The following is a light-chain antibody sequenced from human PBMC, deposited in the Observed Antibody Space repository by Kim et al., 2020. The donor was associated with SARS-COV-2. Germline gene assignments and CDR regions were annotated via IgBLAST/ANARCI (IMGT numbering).Light chain of an antibody. CDR2: NDD. V-gene: IGLV3-21*04. Sequence: SYELTQPPSLSVAPGETDTARIICGADNIGSRNVHWYQQRPGQAPVLVIYNDDKRPPGIPERFSGSNSGNIATLTISRVEPGDEADYFCQVWHSTTDHYVFGGGTKVTVL. J-gene: IGLJ1*01. CDR3: QVWHSTTDHYV. CDR1: NIGSRN.